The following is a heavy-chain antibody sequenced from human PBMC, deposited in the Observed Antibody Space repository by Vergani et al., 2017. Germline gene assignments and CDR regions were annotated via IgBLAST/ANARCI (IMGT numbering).Heavy chain of an antibody. CDR3: ARGFITMFGVANDY. CDR1: GFTFSSYS. D-gene: IGHD3-3*01. J-gene: IGHJ4*02. CDR2: ISSSSSYI. Sequence: EVQLVESGGGLVKPGGSLRLSCAASGFTFSSYSMNWVRQAPGKGLEWVSSISSSSSYIYYADSVKGRFTISRDNAKNSLYLQMNSLRAEDTAVYYCARGFITMFGVANDYWGQGTLVTVSS. V-gene: IGHV3-21*01.